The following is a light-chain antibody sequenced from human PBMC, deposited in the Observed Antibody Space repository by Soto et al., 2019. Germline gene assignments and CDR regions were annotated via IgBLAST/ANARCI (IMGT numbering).Light chain of an antibody. J-gene: IGLJ2*01. V-gene: IGLV1-40*01. CDR3: QSYDSTLSVVV. CDR1: SSNIGAGYD. CDR2: DEN. Sequence: QSVLTQPPSVSGAPGQRVTLPCTGTSSNIGAGYDVHWYQQLPGSAPKLLIFDENYRPSGVPDRFSGSKSGTSASLDITGLQAEDEADYYCQSYDSTLSVVVFGGGTKVTV.